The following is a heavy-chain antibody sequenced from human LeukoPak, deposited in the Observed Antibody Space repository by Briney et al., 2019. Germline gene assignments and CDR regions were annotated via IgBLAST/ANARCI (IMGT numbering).Heavy chain of an antibody. CDR3: ARDFDIVVVPAAIIYYGMDV. V-gene: IGHV1-69*13. CDR1: GGTFSSYA. CDR2: IIPIFGTA. D-gene: IGHD2-2*02. Sequence: GASVKVSCKASGGTFSSYAISWVRQAPGQGLGWMGGIIPIFGTANYAQKFQGRVTITADESTSTAYMELSSLRSEDTAVYYCARDFDIVVVPAAIIYYGMDVWGQGTTVTVSS. J-gene: IGHJ6*02.